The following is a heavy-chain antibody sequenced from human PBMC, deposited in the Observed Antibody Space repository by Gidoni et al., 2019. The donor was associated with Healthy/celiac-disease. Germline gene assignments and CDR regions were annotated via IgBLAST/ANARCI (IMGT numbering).Heavy chain of an antibody. Sequence: QITLKESGPTLVKPTQTLTMTCTFSGFLLSTSGVGVGWCRQPPGKALEWLALIYWDDDKRYSPSLKSRLTITKDTSKNQVVLTMTNMDPVDTATYYCAHRRNYGDIDYWGQGTLVTVSS. J-gene: IGHJ4*02. V-gene: IGHV2-5*02. CDR1: GFLLSTSGVG. D-gene: IGHD4-17*01. CDR3: AHRRNYGDIDY. CDR2: IYWDDDK.